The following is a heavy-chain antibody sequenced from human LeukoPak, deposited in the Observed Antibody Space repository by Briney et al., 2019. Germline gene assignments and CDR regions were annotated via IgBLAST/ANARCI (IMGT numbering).Heavy chain of an antibody. D-gene: IGHD4-17*01. CDR2: ISSDGNDK. Sequence: PGRSLRLSCAASGFTFSSDGMHWVRQAPGKGLGWLAVISSDGNDKYYANAVKGRFTTSRDNSTNTLYLQMSSLRVEDTAIYYCAKDLTTLTLGKDYWGQGTLVTVSS. J-gene: IGHJ4*02. CDR3: AKDLTTLTLGKDY. V-gene: IGHV3-30*18. CDR1: GFTFSSDG.